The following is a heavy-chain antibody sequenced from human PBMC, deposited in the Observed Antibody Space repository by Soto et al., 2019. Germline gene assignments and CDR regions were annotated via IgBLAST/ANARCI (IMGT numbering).Heavy chain of an antibody. V-gene: IGHV4-39*07. Sequence: SETLSLTCTVSGGSISSSSYYRGWLRQPPGKGLEWIGSIYYSGSTYYNPSLKSRVTISVDRSKNQLSLKLSSVTAADTAVFFCVRVRRVGEYIPYWGQRILVTVSS. CDR3: VRVRRVGEYIPY. CDR1: GGSISSSSYY. J-gene: IGHJ4*02. CDR2: IYYSGST. D-gene: IGHD3-16*01.